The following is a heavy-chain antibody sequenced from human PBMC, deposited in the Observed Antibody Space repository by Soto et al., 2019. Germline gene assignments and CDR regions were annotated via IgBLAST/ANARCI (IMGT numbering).Heavy chain of an antibody. CDR3: SREKSNYQTFDH. D-gene: IGHD4-4*01. CDR2: IYYSGST. J-gene: IGHJ4*02. CDR1: GDSISSYY. Sequence: TSQTLSLTCTVSGDSISSYYWSWIRQPPGKGLEWIGYIYYSGSTTYNPSLRSRVTMSVDTSKNQFSLRLSSVTAADTAMYYCSREKSNYQTFDHWGQGSQVTVSS. V-gene: IGHV4-59*01.